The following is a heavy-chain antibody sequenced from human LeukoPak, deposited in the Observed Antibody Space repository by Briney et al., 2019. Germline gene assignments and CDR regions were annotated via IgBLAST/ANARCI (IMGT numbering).Heavy chain of an antibody. J-gene: IGHJ4*02. D-gene: IGHD3-3*01. V-gene: IGHV4-30-4*08. Sequence: ASETLSLTCTVSGGSISSNDHYWSWIRQPPGKGLEWIGYIHHSGSTYYNPSLKSRVTISVDTSKNQFSLKLSSVTAADTAVYYCARGKPRYDFWSGYYRLAFDYWGQGTLVTVSS. CDR3: ARGKPRYDFWSGYYRLAFDY. CDR2: IHHSGST. CDR1: GGSISSNDHY.